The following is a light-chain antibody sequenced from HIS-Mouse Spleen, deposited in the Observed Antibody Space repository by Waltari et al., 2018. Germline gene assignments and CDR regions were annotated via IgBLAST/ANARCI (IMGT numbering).Light chain of an antibody. CDR3: QQYNSYSSYT. Sequence: IRMTQSPSTLSASVGDRVTITCRASQSISSWLAWYQQKPGKAPKLLIYKASSLESGVPSRFSGSGSGTEFTLTISSLQPDDFATYYCQQYNSYSSYTFGQGTKLEIK. J-gene: IGKJ2*01. V-gene: IGKV1-5*03. CDR1: QSISSW. CDR2: KAS.